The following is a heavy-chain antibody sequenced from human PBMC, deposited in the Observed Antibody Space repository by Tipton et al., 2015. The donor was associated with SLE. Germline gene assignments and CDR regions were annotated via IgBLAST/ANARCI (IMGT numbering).Heavy chain of an antibody. J-gene: IGHJ3*02. CDR3: AREGSSGWYGRSAFDI. D-gene: IGHD6-19*01. CDR1: GGSFSGYY. Sequence: TLSLTCAVYGGSFSGYYWSWIRQPPGKGLEWIGYIYTSGSTNYNPSLKSRVTISVDTSKNQFSLKLSSVTAADTAVYYCAREGSSGWYGRSAFDIWGQGTMVTVSS. CDR2: IYTSGST. V-gene: IGHV4-4*09.